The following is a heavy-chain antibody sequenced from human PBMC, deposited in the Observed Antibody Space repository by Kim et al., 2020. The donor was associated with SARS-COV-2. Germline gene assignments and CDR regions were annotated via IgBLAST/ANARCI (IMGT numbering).Heavy chain of an antibody. CDR1: GFTFSSYA. V-gene: IGHV3-23*03. J-gene: IGHJ4*02. CDR2: IYSGGSST. D-gene: IGHD6-19*01. Sequence: GGSLRLSCAASGFTFSSYAMSWVRQAPGKGLEWVSVIYSGGSSTYYADSVKGRFTISRDNSKNTLYLQMNSLRAEDTAVYYCAKGGEQWPGDYWGQGTLVTVSS. CDR3: AKGGEQWPGDY.